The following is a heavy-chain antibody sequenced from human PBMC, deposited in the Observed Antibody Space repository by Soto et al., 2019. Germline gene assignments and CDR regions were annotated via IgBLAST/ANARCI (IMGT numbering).Heavy chain of an antibody. CDR1: GHTFTGHH. CDR3: ALEPTGTAGFDY. V-gene: IGHV1-2*02. Sequence: ASVKVFCKASGHTFTGHHMHWVRQAPGQGLEWMGLIDLDIGDTKYAQKFQGRVTSTSDTSITTAYMELRGLRSDDTAVYYCALEPTGTAGFDYWGQGTLVTVSS. D-gene: IGHD2-21*02. J-gene: IGHJ4*02. CDR2: IDLDIGDT.